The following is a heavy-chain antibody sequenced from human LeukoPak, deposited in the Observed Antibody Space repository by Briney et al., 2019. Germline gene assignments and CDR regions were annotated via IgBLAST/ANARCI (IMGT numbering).Heavy chain of an antibody. CDR2: IYYSGNT. D-gene: IGHD3-22*01. CDR3: ARGGSSGYFYPLLDY. J-gene: IGHJ4*02. V-gene: IGHV4-59*01. CDR1: GASITIYY. Sequence: SETLSLTCTVSGASITIYYWTWIRQPPGKGLEWIGDIYYSGNTNYNPSLKSRVTISLDTSKKQFSLKLSSVTSADTAVHYCARGGSSGYFYPLLDYWGQGTLVTVSS.